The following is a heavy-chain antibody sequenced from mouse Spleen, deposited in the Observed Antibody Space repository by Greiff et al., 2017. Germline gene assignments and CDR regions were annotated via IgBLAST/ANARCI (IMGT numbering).Heavy chain of an antibody. J-gene: IGHJ4*01. V-gene: IGHV1-15*01. CDR3: TRWLLPIYYAMDY. Sequence: QVQLQQSGAELVRPGASVTLSCKVSGYTFTDYEMHWVKQTPVHGLEWIGAIDPETGGTAYNQKFKGKAILTADKSSSTAYMELRSLTSEDSAVYYCTRWLLPIYYAMDYWGQGTSVTVSS. D-gene: IGHD2-3*01. CDR1: GYTFTDYE. CDR2: IDPETGGT.